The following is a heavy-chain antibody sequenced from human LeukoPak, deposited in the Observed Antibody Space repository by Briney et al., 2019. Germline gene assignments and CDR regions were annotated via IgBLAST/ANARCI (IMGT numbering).Heavy chain of an antibody. V-gene: IGHV3-20*04. D-gene: IGHD3-22*01. Sequence: PGGSLRLSCTASGFKFDDYGMTWVRQAPGKGLEWVSDINWNGDSRGYAHSVRGRFTIYRDNSKNSLYLQMNSLRAEDTAVYYCARDLGQYYDTSDNWFDPWGQGTLVTVSS. CDR1: GFKFDDYG. J-gene: IGHJ5*02. CDR2: INWNGDSR. CDR3: ARDLGQYYDTSDNWFDP.